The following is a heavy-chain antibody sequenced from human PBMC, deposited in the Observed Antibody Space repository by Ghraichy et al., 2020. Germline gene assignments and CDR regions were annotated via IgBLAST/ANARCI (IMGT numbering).Heavy chain of an antibody. D-gene: IGHD6-13*01. CDR2: INHSGST. CDR3: ARVGGSWGGWHYYYYGMDV. J-gene: IGHJ6*02. CDR1: GGSFSGYY. V-gene: IGHV4-34*01. Sequence: SETLSLTCAVYGGSFSGYYWSWIRQPPGKGLEWIGEINHSGSTNYNPSLKSRVTISVDTSKNQFSLKLSSVTAADTAVYYCARVGGSWGGWHYYYYGMDVWGQGTTVTVSS.